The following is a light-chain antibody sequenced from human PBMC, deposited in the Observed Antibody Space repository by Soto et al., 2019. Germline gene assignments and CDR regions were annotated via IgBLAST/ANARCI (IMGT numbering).Light chain of an antibody. J-gene: IGKJ5*01. CDR1: QGINHY. Sequence: DIQMTQSPSSLSASVGDRVTITCRASQGINHYLAWFQQKPGKVPKLLIYATSTLQSGVPSRFSGSGFGTDFTLTISSLQPEDVATYYCQQLNSYPITFGQGTRLEIK. CDR3: QQLNSYPIT. V-gene: IGKV1-27*01. CDR2: ATS.